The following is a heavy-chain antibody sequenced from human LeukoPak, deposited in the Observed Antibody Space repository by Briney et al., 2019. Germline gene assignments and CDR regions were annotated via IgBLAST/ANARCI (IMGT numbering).Heavy chain of an antibody. V-gene: IGHV4-39*01. CDR2: TYYSGST. Sequence: TSETLSLTCTVSGGSISSSSYYWGWIRQPPGKGLEWIGSTYYSGSTYYNPSLKSRVTISVDTSKNQFSLKLSSVTAADTAVYYCARHRPPVDYFDYWGQGTLVTVSS. CDR1: GGSISSSSYY. J-gene: IGHJ4*02. D-gene: IGHD5-12*01. CDR3: ARHRPPVDYFDY.